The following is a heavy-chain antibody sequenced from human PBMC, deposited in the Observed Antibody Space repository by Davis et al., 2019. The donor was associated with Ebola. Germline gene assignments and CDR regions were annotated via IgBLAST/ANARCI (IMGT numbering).Heavy chain of an antibody. CDR3: ARDWGRWLRYPFDP. D-gene: IGHD5-12*01. J-gene: IGHJ5*02. Sequence: GGSLRLSCAASGFTFSSYWISWVRQAPGKGLEWVANIKQDGSEKYYVDSVKGRFTISRDNAKNSLYLQMNSLRAEDTAVYYCARDWGRWLRYPFDPWGQGTLVTVSS. CDR1: GFTFSSYW. CDR2: IKQDGSEK. V-gene: IGHV3-7*01.